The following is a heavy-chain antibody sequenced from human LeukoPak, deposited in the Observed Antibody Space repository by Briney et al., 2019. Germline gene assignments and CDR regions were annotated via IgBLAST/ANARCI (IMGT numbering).Heavy chain of an antibody. CDR2: IYTGGST. V-gene: IGHV3-66*02. CDR3: ARVRFGELFFDY. Sequence: GGSLRLSCAASGFTVSSNYMSWVRQAPGKGLEWVSVIYTGGSTYYADSVKGRFTISRDNSKNTLYLQMNSLRAEDTAVYYCARVRFGELFFDYWGQGTLVTVSS. CDR1: GFTVSSNY. D-gene: IGHD3-10*01. J-gene: IGHJ4*02.